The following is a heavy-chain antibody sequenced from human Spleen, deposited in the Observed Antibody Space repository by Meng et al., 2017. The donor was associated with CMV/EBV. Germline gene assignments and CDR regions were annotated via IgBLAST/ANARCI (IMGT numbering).Heavy chain of an antibody. CDR3: ARRPGYSGNWFDP. V-gene: IGHV5-51*01. D-gene: IGHD3-9*01. Sequence: KVSCKGSGYSFTSYWIGWVRQMPGKGLEWMGIIYPGDSDTRYSPSFQGQVTISADKSISTAYLQWSSLKASDTAMYYCARRPGYSGNWFDPWGQGTLVTVSS. J-gene: IGHJ5*02. CDR2: IYPGDSDT. CDR1: GYSFTSYW.